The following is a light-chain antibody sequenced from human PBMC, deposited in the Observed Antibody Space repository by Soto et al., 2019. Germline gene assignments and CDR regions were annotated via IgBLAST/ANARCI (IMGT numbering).Light chain of an antibody. CDR1: QSVTSTY. Sequence: EILLTQSPGTLSLSPGETATLSCRASQSVTSTYLAWYQKRPGQSPRLIIYGGSTRATGFPDRFSGGGSGTDLTHSISRLEPEDSAVYYCHCQQFDSSRLYSFGQGTKLEI. CDR2: GGS. J-gene: IGKJ2*03. V-gene: IGKV3-20*01. CDR3: QQFDSSRLYS.